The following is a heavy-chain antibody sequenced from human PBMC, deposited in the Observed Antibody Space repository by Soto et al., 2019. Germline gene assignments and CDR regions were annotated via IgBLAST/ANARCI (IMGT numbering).Heavy chain of an antibody. Sequence: QVQLVQSGAEVKKPGSSVKVSCKASGGTFSSYTISWVRQAPGQGLEWMGRIIPIFGTANYAQNFQGRVTITADESTSTAYMELSSLRSEDTAVYYCARSLSIGPNPGVTVDYYYYGMDVWGQGTTVTVSS. V-gene: IGHV1-69*01. CDR3: ARSLSIGPNPGVTVDYYYYGMDV. J-gene: IGHJ6*02. CDR1: GGTFSSYT. D-gene: IGHD4-17*01. CDR2: IIPIFGTA.